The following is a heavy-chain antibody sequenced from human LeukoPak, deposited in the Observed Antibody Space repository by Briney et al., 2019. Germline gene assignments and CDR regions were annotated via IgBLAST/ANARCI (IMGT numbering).Heavy chain of an antibody. CDR3: ASGSGSYYEGYFDS. D-gene: IGHD1-26*01. Sequence: SSETLSLTCTVSGGSITSYYWSWIRQPPGKGLEWIGEINHGGITNYNPSLKSRVTISLDTSKNQFSLRLSSVTAADTAVYYCASGSGSYYEGYFDSWGQGTLVTVSS. V-gene: IGHV4-34*01. CDR2: INHGGIT. J-gene: IGHJ4*02. CDR1: GGSITSYY.